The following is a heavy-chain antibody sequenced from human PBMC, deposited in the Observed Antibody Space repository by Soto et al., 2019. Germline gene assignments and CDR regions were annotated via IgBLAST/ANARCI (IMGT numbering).Heavy chain of an antibody. D-gene: IGHD4-17*01. CDR1: GLTFSRNA. CDR2: ITGSGGSR. Sequence: EVQLLESGGGLVQPGGSLRLSCAASGLTFSRNAMSWVRQAPGKGPEWIAGITGSGGSRYYADSVKGRFTISRDNAKNSLFLQMNSLRDDDTAVYYCARGDYGDCFDPWGQGTLVTVSS. J-gene: IGHJ5*02. V-gene: IGHV3-23*01. CDR3: ARGDYGDCFDP.